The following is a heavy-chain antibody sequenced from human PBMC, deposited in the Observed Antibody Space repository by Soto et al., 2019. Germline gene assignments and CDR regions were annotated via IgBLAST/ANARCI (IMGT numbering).Heavy chain of an antibody. CDR3: ARAIRYYGSGSYYNYYYYYGMDV. J-gene: IGHJ6*02. D-gene: IGHD3-10*01. V-gene: IGHV1-69*13. CDR1: GGTFSSYA. CDR2: IIPIFGTA. Sequence: GASVKVSCKASGGTFSSYAISWVRQAPGQGLEWMGGIIPIFGTANYAQKFQGRVTITADESTSTAYMELSSLRSEDTAVYYCARAIRYYGSGSYYNYYYYYGMDVWGQGTTVTVS.